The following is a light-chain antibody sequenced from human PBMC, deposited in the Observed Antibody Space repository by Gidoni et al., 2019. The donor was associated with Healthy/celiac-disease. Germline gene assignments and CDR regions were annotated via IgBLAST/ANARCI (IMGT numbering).Light chain of an antibody. Sequence: QSALTQPPAASGSPGQSVTISCTGNSSDVGVYNYVAWYQQHPGKAPQLMIYEVSKRPSGVPARFSGSKSGNTASLTVSGLPAEDEADYSCSSYACSNAVVFGGGTKLTVL. CDR2: EVS. V-gene: IGLV2-8*01. CDR1: SSDVGVYNY. CDR3: SSYACSNAVV. J-gene: IGLJ2*01.